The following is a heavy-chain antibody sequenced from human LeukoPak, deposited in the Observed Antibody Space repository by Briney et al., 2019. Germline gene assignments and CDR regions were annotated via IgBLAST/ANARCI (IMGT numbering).Heavy chain of an antibody. Sequence: PGGSLRLFCAASGFTVSSNYMNWVRHAPGKGLEWVSVIYGGGNIYYADSMKGRFTISRDNSKNTLYLQMNSLRAEDTAVYYCARGAGYNYPYYFDYWGQGTLVTVSS. CDR3: ARGAGYNYPYYFDY. J-gene: IGHJ4*02. V-gene: IGHV3-53*01. CDR1: GFTVSSNY. D-gene: IGHD5-24*01. CDR2: IYGGGNI.